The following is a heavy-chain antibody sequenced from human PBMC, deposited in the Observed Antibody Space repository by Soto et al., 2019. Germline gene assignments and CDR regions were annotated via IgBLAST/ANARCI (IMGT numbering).Heavy chain of an antibody. D-gene: IGHD3-3*01. CDR1: GYTFTSYD. CDR3: ARGRTVLRFLEWLDAGDY. V-gene: IGHV1-8*01. J-gene: IGHJ4*02. Sequence: ASVKVSCKASGYTFTSYDINWVRRATGQGLEWMGWMNPNSGNTGYAQKFQGRVTMTRNTSISTAYMELSSLRSEDTAVYYCARGRTVLRFLEWLDAGDYWGQGTLVTVSS. CDR2: MNPNSGNT.